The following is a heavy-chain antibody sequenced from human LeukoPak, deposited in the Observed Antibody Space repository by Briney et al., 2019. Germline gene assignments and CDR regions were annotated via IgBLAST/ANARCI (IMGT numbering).Heavy chain of an antibody. Sequence: ASVKVPCKASGYTFTGYYMHWVRQAPGQGLEWMGWINPNSGGTNYAQKFQGRVTMTRDTSISTAYMELSRLRSDDTAVYYCARAGYSSGWALNWFDPWGQGTLVTVSS. CDR3: ARAGYSSGWALNWFDP. CDR1: GYTFTGYY. J-gene: IGHJ5*02. V-gene: IGHV1-2*02. CDR2: INPNSGGT. D-gene: IGHD6-19*01.